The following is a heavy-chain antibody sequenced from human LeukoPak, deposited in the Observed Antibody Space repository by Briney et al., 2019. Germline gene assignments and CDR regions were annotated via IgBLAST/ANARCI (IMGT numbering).Heavy chain of an antibody. V-gene: IGHV4-59*01. CDR1: GGSISRYY. Sequence: PSETLSLTCTVSGGSISRYYWSWIRQPPGAGLEWIGYVYYTGSANYHPSLRSRVTMSVDTSKNQFSLNVRSVTAADTAIYYCARAMVGAPGYYYFDYWGHGTLVTVSS. D-gene: IGHD1-26*01. CDR2: VYYTGSA. CDR3: ARAMVGAPGYYYFDY. J-gene: IGHJ4*01.